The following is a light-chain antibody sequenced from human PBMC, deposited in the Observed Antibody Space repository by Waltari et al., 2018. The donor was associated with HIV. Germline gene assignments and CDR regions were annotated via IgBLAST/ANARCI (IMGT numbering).Light chain of an antibody. CDR1: SSDIGDYNY. CDR2: DVT. V-gene: IGLV2-11*01. Sequence: QSALTQPRSVSGSPGQSVTISCTGTSSDIGDYNYVLWYQQHPGKAPKRMIYDVTKRPSGVPDRFSGSKSGNTASLTISGLQAEDEAAYYCCSFAGSYTLVFGGGTKLTVL. J-gene: IGLJ3*02. CDR3: CSFAGSYTLV.